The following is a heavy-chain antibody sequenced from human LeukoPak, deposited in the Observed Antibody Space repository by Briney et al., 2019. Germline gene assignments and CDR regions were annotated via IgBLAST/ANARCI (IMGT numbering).Heavy chain of an antibody. CDR2: IYHSGST. CDR3: ARGRIAKIVVVHSFSYGMDV. J-gene: IGHJ6*04. Sequence: KASETLSLTCTVSGESITSYYWSWIRQPPGKGLEWIGYIYHSGSTKCNPSLESRVTISLDTSKNQLSLELRSVTAADTAVYYCARGRIAKIVVVHSFSYGMDVWGKGTTVTVSS. CDR1: GESITSYY. D-gene: IGHD3-22*01. V-gene: IGHV4-59*12.